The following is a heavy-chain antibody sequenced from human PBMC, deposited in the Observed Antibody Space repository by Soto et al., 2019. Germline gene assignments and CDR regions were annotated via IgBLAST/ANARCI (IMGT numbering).Heavy chain of an antibody. CDR1: GFSFNSFA. CDR3: ARGDSGGPLGYCDS. CDR2: ISFDGTNK. V-gene: IGHV3-30-3*01. J-gene: IGHJ4*02. D-gene: IGHD2-15*01. Sequence: QVQLVESGGGVVQPGRSLRLSCAVSGFSFNSFAMHWVRQAPGKGLEWVAVISFDGTNKYYADSVKGRFTISRDNSRNTLALKMNSLRPDDTAVYHCARGDSGGPLGYCDSWGQGTLVTVSS.